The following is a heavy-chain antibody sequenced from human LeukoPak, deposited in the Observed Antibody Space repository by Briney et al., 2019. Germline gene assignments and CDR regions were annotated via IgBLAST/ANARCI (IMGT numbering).Heavy chain of an antibody. CDR2: IYYSGST. CDR3: AREGVRSSSWYNWFDP. D-gene: IGHD6-13*01. CDR1: GGSISSYY. Sequence: SETRTLTCTVSGGSISSYYRSWIRQRPGKGLEWIGYIYYSGSTNYNPSLKSRVTISVDTSKNQFSLKLSSVTAADTAVYYCAREGVRSSSWYNWFDPWGQGTLVTVSS. J-gene: IGHJ5*02. V-gene: IGHV4-59*08.